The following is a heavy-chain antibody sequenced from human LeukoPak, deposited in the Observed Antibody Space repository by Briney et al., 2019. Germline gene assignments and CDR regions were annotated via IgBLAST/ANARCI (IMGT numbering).Heavy chain of an antibody. CDR2: IYYSGST. CDR1: GGSISSSSYY. Sequence: SETLSLTCTVSGGSISSSSYYWGWIRQPPGKGLEWIGSIYYSGSTYYNPSLKSRVTISVDTSKNQFSLKLSSVTAADTAVYYCARRRVDYDFWSGYGGDYYFDYWGQGTLVTVSP. CDR3: ARRRVDYDFWSGYGGDYYFDY. J-gene: IGHJ4*02. D-gene: IGHD3-3*01. V-gene: IGHV4-39*01.